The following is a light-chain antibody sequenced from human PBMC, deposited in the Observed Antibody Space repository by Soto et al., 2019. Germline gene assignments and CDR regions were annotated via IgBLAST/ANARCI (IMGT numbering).Light chain of an antibody. CDR2: EVS. CDR1: SSDVGGYNY. J-gene: IGLJ3*02. CDR3: ISYSSGSTWV. Sequence: QSALTQPASVSGSPGQSITISCTGTSSDVGGYNYVSWYQQHPDKAPKLMIYEVSNRPSGASNRFSGSKSGNTASLTISGLQVEDEADYYCISYSSGSTWVFGGGTKLTVL. V-gene: IGLV2-14*01.